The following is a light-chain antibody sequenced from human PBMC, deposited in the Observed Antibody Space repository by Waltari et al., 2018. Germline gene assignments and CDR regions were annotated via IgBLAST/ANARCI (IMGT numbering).Light chain of an antibody. J-gene: IGKJ2*01. CDR2: GAS. V-gene: IGKV3-15*01. Sequence: EIVMTQSQATLAVSPGERATLSCMASKSISTMLAWYQQKPGQAPRYLIYGASTSAPAIPARFSGSGSGTEYTLTISSLQSEDFAVYYCQQYNDSPYTFGQGTKLEIK. CDR1: KSISTM. CDR3: QQYNDSPYT.